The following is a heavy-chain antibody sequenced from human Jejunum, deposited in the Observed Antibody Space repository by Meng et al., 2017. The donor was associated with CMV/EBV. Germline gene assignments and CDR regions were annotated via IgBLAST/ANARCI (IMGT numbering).Heavy chain of an antibody. CDR1: GFSISGSG. D-gene: IGHD3-22*01. J-gene: IGHJ2*01. CDR2: IKQDGSEQ. Sequence: ASGFSISGSGMDSVRQAPGKGLEWVGDIKQDGSEQYYVDSVKGRFTISRDNAKNSLYLQMNSLRAEDTAVYFCARGDYFDRYFDLWGRGTLVTVSS. CDR3: ARGDYFDRYFDL. V-gene: IGHV3-7*04.